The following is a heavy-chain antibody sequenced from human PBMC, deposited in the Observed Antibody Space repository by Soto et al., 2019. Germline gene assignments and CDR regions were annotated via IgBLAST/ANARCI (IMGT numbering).Heavy chain of an antibody. CDR2: ISDYNGNA. D-gene: IGHD3-22*01. Sequence: QVQMVQSGVEVKKPGASVKVSCKTSGYNFKNYVISWVRQAPGRGLEWMDQISDYNGNADYAQKLQGRVSMTADTSTNTAYMELRSLRSDDTAVYYCARAPGSFYYFFDYWGQGTLVTVSS. V-gene: IGHV1-18*01. J-gene: IGHJ4*02. CDR3: ARAPGSFYYFFDY. CDR1: GYNFKNYV.